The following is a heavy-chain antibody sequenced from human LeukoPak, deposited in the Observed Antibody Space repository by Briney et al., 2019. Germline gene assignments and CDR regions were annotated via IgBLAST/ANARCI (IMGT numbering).Heavy chain of an antibody. CDR1: GFTFSSHW. CDR3: ARTVTSESPH. CDR2: INSDGSST. J-gene: IGHJ4*02. Sequence: GGSLRLSCAASGFTFSSHWMHWVSHAPGKGLVWVSRINSDGSSTSYADSVKGRFTISRDNAKNTPYLQMNSLRVEDTAVYFCARTVTSESPHWGQGTLVTVSS. V-gene: IGHV3-74*01.